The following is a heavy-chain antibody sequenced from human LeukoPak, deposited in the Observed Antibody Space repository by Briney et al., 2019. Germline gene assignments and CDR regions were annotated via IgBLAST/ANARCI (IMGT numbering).Heavy chain of an antibody. D-gene: IGHD5-12*01. J-gene: IGHJ4*02. V-gene: IGHV3-30*18. CDR2: ISYDGSNK. CDR3: AKSYIVATITSFDY. Sequence: GGSLRLSCAASGFTFGSYGMHWVRQAPGKGLEWVAVISYDGSNKYYADSVKGRFTISRDNSKNTLYLQMNSLRAEDTAVYYCAKSYIVATITSFDYWGQGTLVTVSS. CDR1: GFTFGSYG.